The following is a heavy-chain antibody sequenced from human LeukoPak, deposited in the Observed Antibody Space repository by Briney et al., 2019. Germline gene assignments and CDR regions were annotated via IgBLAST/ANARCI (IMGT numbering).Heavy chain of an antibody. J-gene: IGHJ4*02. V-gene: IGHV4-39*07. CDR2: IYYSGST. Sequence: KTSETLSLTCTVSGDSISTSNSYWGWIRQPPGKGLEWIGSIYYSGSTYYNPSLKSRVTISVDTSKNQFSLKLSSVTAADTAVYYCASGGRYDFWSGYSGNDYWGQGTLVTVSS. D-gene: IGHD3-3*01. CDR3: ASGGRYDFWSGYSGNDY. CDR1: GDSISTSNSY.